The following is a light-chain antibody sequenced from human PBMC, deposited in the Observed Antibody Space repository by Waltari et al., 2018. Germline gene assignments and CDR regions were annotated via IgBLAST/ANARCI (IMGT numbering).Light chain of an antibody. CDR3: QQYNSFSLT. Sequence: DIQMTQSPSTLSASVGDRVTITCRASQSISSWLAWYQQKPGKAPKLLIYDASSLESGVPSRFSGSGSGTEFALTISSLQPDDFATYYCQQYNSFSLTFGGGTKVEIK. CDR1: QSISSW. J-gene: IGKJ4*01. V-gene: IGKV1-5*01. CDR2: DAS.